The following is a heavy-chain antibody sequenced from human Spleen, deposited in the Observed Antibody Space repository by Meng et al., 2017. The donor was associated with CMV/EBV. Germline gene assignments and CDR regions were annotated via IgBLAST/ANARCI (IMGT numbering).Heavy chain of an antibody. V-gene: IGHV4-31*03. J-gene: IGHJ6*02. D-gene: IGHD3-10*01. CDR3: ARVRGNYGLDV. CDR2: IHYSGSA. CDR1: GGSISSGTNY. Sequence: LRLSCIVSGGSISSGTNYWSWIRQLPGKGLEWIGYIHYSGSAYYNPSLKSRVSISVGTSNNQFSLKLSSVTAADTALYYCARVRGNYGLDVWGQGTTVTVSS.